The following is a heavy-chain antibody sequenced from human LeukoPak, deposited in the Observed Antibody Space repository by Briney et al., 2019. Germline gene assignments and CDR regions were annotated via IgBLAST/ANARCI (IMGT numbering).Heavy chain of an antibody. V-gene: IGHV3-21*01. J-gene: IGHJ4*02. CDR3: ANHFACGSTSCPPFDS. D-gene: IGHD2-2*01. CDR2: ISSSSYYI. Sequence: KPGGSLRLSCAASGFTFSNYSMNWVRQAPGKGLEWVASISSSSYYIYSADSVKGRFTISRDNAKNSLYLQMNSLRAEDTAVYSCANHFACGSTSCPPFDSWGQGTLVTVSS. CDR1: GFTFSNYS.